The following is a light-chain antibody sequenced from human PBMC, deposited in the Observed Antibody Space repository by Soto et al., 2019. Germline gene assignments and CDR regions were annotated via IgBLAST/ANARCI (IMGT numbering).Light chain of an antibody. CDR3: QQYNTYSWT. J-gene: IGKJ1*01. V-gene: IGKV1-5*01. CDR1: QSISTW. CDR2: AAS. Sequence: DIQMTQSPSTLSASVGDRVTITCRAGQSISTWLAWYHQKPGQAPKHLISAASNLECGDPSRFSGSGSGTEFTLTLIGLQPDDFATYYCQQYNTYSWTFGQGTKV.